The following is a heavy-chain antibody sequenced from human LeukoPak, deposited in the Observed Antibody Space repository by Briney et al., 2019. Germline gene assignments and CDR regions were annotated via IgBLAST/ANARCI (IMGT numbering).Heavy chain of an antibody. V-gene: IGHV3-23*01. CDR2: ISGSGGST. J-gene: IGHJ4*02. CDR1: GFTFDDYA. D-gene: IGHD3-9*01. CDR3: AKVPIFYDILTGYFDY. Sequence: PGRSLRLSCAASGFTFDDYAMHWVRQAPGKGLEWVSAISGSGGSTYYADSVKGRFTISRDNSKNTLYLQMNSLRAEDTAVYYCAKVPIFYDILTGYFDYWGQGTLVTVSS.